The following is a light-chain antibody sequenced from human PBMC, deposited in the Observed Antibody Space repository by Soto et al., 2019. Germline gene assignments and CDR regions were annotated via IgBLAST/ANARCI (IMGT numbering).Light chain of an antibody. CDR3: QQYGSSLYS. J-gene: IGKJ2*03. CDR1: KRVSTSY. V-gene: IGKV3D-20*01. Sequence: EIVLTQSPATLSLSPGERATLSCGAIKRVSTSYLAWYQQKPGLAPRLLIYEASSRTTGIPDRFSGSGSGNDFTLTISGLEPEDSEVYDCQQYGSSLYSVGHGTKLAIK. CDR2: EAS.